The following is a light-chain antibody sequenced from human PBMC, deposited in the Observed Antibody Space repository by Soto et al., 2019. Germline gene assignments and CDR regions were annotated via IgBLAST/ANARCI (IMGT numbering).Light chain of an antibody. CDR3: QSYDTSLSAVV. V-gene: IGLV1-40*01. J-gene: IGLJ3*02. Sequence: QSVLTQPPSVSGAPGQRVTISCTGSSSNIGAGYDVHWYQHLPVTAPKLLIYGNNNRPSGVPDRFSGSKSGTSASLAITGLQAEDEADYYCQSYDTSLSAVVFGGGTKLTVL. CDR2: GNN. CDR1: SSNIGAGYD.